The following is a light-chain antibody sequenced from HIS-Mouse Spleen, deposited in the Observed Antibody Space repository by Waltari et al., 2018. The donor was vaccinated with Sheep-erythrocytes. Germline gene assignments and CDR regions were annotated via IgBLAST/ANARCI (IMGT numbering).Light chain of an antibody. CDR3: SSYTSSSTQV. J-gene: IGLJ2*01. Sequence: QSALTQPPSVSGSPGQSLTISCTGTSSDVVGYNYVSWYQQHPGKAPKLRIYEVSNRPSGVSNRFSGSKSGNTASLTISGLQAEDEADYYCSSYTSSSTQVFGGGTKLTVL. CDR1: SSDVVGYNY. CDR2: EVS. V-gene: IGLV2-14*01.